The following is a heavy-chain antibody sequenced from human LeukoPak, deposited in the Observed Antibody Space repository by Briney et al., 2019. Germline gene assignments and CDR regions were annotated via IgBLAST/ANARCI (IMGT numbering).Heavy chain of an antibody. J-gene: IGHJ4*02. CDR1: GGSFSGYY. CDR3: ARGRSRITIFGVVITNKGFDY. CDR2: IKHSGST. D-gene: IGHD3-3*01. Sequence: SETLSLTCAVYGGSFSGYYWSWIRQPPGKGLEWIGEIKHSGSTNYNPSLKSRVTISVDTSKNQFSLKLSSVTAADTAVYYCARGRSRITIFGVVITNKGFDYWGQGTLVTVSS. V-gene: IGHV4-34*01.